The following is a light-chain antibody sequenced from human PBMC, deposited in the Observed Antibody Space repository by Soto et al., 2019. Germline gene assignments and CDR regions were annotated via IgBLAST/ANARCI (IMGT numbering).Light chain of an antibody. Sequence: ESVLTQSPATLAVSAGERATLSCRASQSVISNYLAWYQHKPGQAPRLLIYDASKRATGIPDRLSGSGSGTELPITLTRMDPQDSAVSSCKQYGRPPTFGPGTK. CDR3: KQYGRPPT. J-gene: IGKJ1*01. V-gene: IGKV3-20*01. CDR1: QSVISNY. CDR2: DAS.